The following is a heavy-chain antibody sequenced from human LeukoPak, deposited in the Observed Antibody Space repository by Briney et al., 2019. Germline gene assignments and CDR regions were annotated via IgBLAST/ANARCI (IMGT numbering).Heavy chain of an antibody. D-gene: IGHD5-18*01. Sequence: GGSLRLSCAASGFTFDDYAMHWVRHAARKGLEWVSLISGDGGRTYYADSVKGRFTNSRDNSKNSLYLQMNSLRTKDTALYYCAKSRLRYGFSLDYWGQGTLVTVSS. CDR3: AKSRLRYGFSLDY. CDR1: GFTFDDYA. CDR2: ISGDGGRT. J-gene: IGHJ4*02. V-gene: IGHV3-43*02.